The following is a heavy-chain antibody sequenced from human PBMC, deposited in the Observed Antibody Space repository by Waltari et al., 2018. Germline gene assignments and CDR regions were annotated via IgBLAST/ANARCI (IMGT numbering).Heavy chain of an antibody. J-gene: IGHJ6*03. Sequence: QVQLVQSGAEVKKPGSSVKVSCKASGGTFSSYAISWVRQAPGQRRGWMGGIIPIFGTANYAQKYQGRFTFTTDESTSTAYMELSSLRSEDTAVYYCARVEYSSSSGGNYYYYYYMDVWGKGTTVTVSS. V-gene: IGHV1-69*05. CDR3: ARVEYSSSSGGNYYYYYYMDV. D-gene: IGHD6-6*01. CDR2: IIPIFGTA. CDR1: GGTFSSYA.